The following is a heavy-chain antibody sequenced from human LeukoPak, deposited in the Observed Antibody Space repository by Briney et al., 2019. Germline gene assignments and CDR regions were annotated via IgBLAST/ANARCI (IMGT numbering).Heavy chain of an antibody. Sequence: GGSLRLSCAASGFTFSSYAMHWVRQAPGKGLEWVAVISYDGSNKYYADSVKGRFTISRDNSKNTLYLQMNSLRAEDTAVYYCARGWRFGELLTPFDHWGQGTLVTVSS. CDR1: GFTFSSYA. D-gene: IGHD3-10*01. CDR3: ARGWRFGELLTPFDH. J-gene: IGHJ4*02. CDR2: ISYDGSNK. V-gene: IGHV3-30-3*01.